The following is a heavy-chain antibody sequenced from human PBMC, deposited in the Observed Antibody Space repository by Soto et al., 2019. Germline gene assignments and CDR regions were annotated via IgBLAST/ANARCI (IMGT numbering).Heavy chain of an antibody. J-gene: IGHJ4*02. D-gene: IGHD6-19*01. CDR3: ARQVGGWAPWYFDY. CDR2: IYYSGST. V-gene: IGHV4-61*01. Sequence: ETLSLTCTVSGGSMSSGIYYWSWIRQPPGKGLEWIGYIYYSGSTNYNPSLKSRVTISVDTSKNQFSLKLSSVTAADTAVYYCARQVGGWAPWYFDYWGQGTLVTVSS. CDR1: GGSMSSGIYY.